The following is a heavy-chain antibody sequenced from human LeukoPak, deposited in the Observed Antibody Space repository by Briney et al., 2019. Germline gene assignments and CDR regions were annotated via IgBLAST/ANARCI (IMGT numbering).Heavy chain of an antibody. CDR3: ARDPGFDYSS. V-gene: IGHV3-7*01. CDR2: TKRDGSEK. CDR1: GFTFSSYW. D-gene: IGHD4-11*01. Sequence: PGGSLRLSCAASGFTFSSYWMSWVRQAPGKGLEWVANTKRDGSEKNYVDSVKGRFTISRDNAKNSLYLQMNSLRADDTAVYYCARDPGFDYSSWGQGTLVTVSS. J-gene: IGHJ4*02.